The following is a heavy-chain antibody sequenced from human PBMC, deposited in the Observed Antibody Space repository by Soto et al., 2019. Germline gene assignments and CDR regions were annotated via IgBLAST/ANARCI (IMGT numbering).Heavy chain of an antibody. J-gene: IGHJ6*02. V-gene: IGHV3-15*07. CDR1: GFTFSNAW. CDR3: TTDSTEGFLEWFKYYYYHYGMDV. CDR2: IKSKTDGGTT. Sequence: PGGSLRLSCAASGFTFSNAWMNWVRQAPGKGLEWVGRIKSKTDGGTTDYAAPVKGRFTISRDDSKNTLYLQMNSLKTEDTAVYYCTTDSTEGFLEWFKYYYYHYGMDVRGQGTTVTVSS. D-gene: IGHD3-3*01.